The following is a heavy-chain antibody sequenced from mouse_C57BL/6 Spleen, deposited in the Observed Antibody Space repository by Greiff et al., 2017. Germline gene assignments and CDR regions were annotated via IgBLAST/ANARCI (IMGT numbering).Heavy chain of an antibody. V-gene: IGHV1-82*01. D-gene: IGHD1-1*01. J-gene: IGHJ4*01. Sequence: VMLQQSGPELVKPGASVKLSCKASGYAFSSSWMNWVKQRPGKGLEWIGRIYPGDGDTNYNGKFKGKATLTADKSSSTAYMQLSSLTSEDSAVYFCARCPTDYYAMDYWGQGTSVTVSS. CDR1: GYAFSSSW. CDR3: ARCPTDYYAMDY. CDR2: IYPGDGDT.